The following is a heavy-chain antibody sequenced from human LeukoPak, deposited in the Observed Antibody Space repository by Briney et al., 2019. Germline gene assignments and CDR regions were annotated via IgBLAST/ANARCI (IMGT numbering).Heavy chain of an antibody. V-gene: IGHV3-30*04. J-gene: IGHJ3*02. Sequence: GGSLRLSCAASGFTFSSYAMHWVRQAPGKGLEWVAVISYDGSNKYYADSVKGRFTISRDNSKNTLYLQMNSLRAEDTAVYYCARSSGWQGGAFDIWGQGTMVTVSS. CDR1: GFTFSSYA. CDR3: ARSSGWQGGAFDI. D-gene: IGHD6-19*01. CDR2: ISYDGSNK.